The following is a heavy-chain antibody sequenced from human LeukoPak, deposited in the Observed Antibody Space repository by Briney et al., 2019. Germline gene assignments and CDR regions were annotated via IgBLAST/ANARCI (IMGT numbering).Heavy chain of an antibody. V-gene: IGHV4-39*01. D-gene: IGHD3-22*01. CDR3: ARHDSSGPYNAFDI. Sequence: SETLSLTCAVSGVSISSSSYYWGWIRQPPGKGLEWIGSIFYSGTTYYNPSLKSRVTISGDTSKNQFSLKLSSVSAADTAVYYCARHDSSGPYNAFDIWGQGTMVIVSS. J-gene: IGHJ3*02. CDR2: IFYSGTT. CDR1: GVSISSSSYY.